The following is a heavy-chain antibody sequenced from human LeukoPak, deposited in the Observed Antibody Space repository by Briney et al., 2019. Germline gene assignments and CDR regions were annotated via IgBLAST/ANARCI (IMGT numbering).Heavy chain of an antibody. V-gene: IGHV1-46*01. Sequence: GASVKVSCKASGYTFTSYYMHWVRQAPGQGLEWMGIINPSGGSTSYAQKFQGRVTMTRDTSTSTVYMELSSLRSEDTAVYYCARGEAPRGSGHNWFDPWGQGTLVTVSS. CDR1: GYTFTSYY. CDR2: INPSGGST. CDR3: ARGEAPRGSGHNWFDP. J-gene: IGHJ5*02. D-gene: IGHD1-26*01.